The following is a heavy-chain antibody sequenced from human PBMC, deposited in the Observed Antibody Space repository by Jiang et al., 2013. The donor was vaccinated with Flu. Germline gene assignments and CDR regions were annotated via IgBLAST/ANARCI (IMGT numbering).Heavy chain of an antibody. V-gene: IGHV3-7*03. J-gene: IGHJ4*02. CDR2: VQQNGVDT. CDR1: GFIFSNYW. CDR3: AGLDSARITKTY. Sequence: QLLESGGGLVQPGESLRLSCAASGFIFSNYWMSWVRQAPGKGLEWVANVQQNGVDTYYVDSVRGRFTVSRDNAKGFLYLQMNSLRVEDTAIYYCAGLDSARITKTYWGQGTLVTVSS. D-gene: IGHD5-12*01.